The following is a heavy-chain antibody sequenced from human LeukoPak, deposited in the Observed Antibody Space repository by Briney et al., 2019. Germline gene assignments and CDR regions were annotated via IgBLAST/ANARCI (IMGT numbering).Heavy chain of an antibody. CDR2: ITRGAGTI. CDR1: GFTFSRYA. J-gene: IGHJ4*02. D-gene: IGHD3-10*01. Sequence: GGSLRLSCVASGFTFSRYAMSWVRQAPGKGLEWVSSITRGAGTIHYAESVKGRFTISRDDSKNTLYLQMNSLRVEDTALYYCAKDPGGSFDYWGQGTLVTVSS. V-gene: IGHV3-23*01. CDR3: AKDPGGSFDY.